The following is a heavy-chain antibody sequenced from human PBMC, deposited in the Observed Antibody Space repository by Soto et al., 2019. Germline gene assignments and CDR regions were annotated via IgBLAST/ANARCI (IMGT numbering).Heavy chain of an antibody. Sequence: GESLKISCKGSGYSFTKYCIGWVRPMPGKGLEWMAIIYPDESDTRYSPSFQGQVTISADNSISTAYLQWSSLKASDTAMYYCVRMGFSGGGYLSYYYYGMDIWGQGTTVTVSS. CDR3: VRMGFSGGGYLSYYYYGMDI. D-gene: IGHD5-12*01. V-gene: IGHV5-51*01. J-gene: IGHJ6*02. CDR2: IYPDESDT. CDR1: GYSFTKYC.